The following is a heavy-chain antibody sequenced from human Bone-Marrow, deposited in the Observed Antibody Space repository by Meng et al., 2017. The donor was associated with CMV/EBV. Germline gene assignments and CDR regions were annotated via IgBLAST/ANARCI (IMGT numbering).Heavy chain of an antibody. CDR1: GFTFRSYG. J-gene: IGHJ3*02. CDR3: ARDGIPSRDDAFDI. Sequence: GESLKISCAASGFTFRSYGIHWVRQAPGKGLEWVAVISYDGSNKYYADSVKGRFTISRDNSKNTLYLQMNSLRAEDTAVYYCARDGIPSRDDAFDIWGQGTMVTVSS. V-gene: IGHV3-30*04. D-gene: IGHD1-14*01. CDR2: ISYDGSNK.